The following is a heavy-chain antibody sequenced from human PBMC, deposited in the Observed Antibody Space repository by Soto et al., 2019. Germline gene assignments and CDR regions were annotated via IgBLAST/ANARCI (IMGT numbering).Heavy chain of an antibody. V-gene: IGHV1-18*01. CDR2: ISAYNGNT. J-gene: IGHJ5*02. CDR1: GYTFTSYG. Sequence: QVQLVQSGAEVKKPGASVKVSCKASGYTFTSYGISWVRQAPGQGLEWMGWISAYNGNTNYAQKLQGRVTMTTDTSPSPAYMELTSLRADDTAVYYCARDLGVRLVTLMVHSWFDPWGRGTLVTVSA. D-gene: IGHD6-19*01. CDR3: ARDLGVRLVTLMVHSWFDP.